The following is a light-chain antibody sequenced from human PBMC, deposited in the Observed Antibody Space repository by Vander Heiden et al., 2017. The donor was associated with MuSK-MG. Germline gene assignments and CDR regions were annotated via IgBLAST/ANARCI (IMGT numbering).Light chain of an antibody. CDR1: QSVSSN. Sequence: DIVMTQSPATLSVSPGERATLSCRASQSVSSNLGWYQQKPGQAPRLLIYGASTRATGIPARFSGSGSGTEFTLTISSLQSEDFAVYYCLQYNTRPITFGQGTRLEIK. CDR3: LQYNTRPIT. V-gene: IGKV3-15*01. J-gene: IGKJ5*01. CDR2: GAS.